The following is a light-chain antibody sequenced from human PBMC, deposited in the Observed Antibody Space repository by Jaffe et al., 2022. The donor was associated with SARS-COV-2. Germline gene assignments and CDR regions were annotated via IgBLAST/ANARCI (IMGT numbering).Light chain of an antibody. Sequence: QSALTQPASVSGSPGQSITISCTGTSSDVGSYNLVSWYQHHPGKAPKLMIYEVSKWPSGVSNRFSGSKSGNTASLTISGLQAEDEATYYCCSYAGGNTYVFGTGTEVSVL. CDR2: EVS. J-gene: IGLJ1*01. CDR3: CSYAGGNTYV. V-gene: IGLV2-23*02. CDR1: SSDVGSYNL.